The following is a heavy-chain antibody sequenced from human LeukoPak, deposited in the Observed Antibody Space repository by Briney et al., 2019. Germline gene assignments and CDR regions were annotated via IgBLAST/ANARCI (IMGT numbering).Heavy chain of an antibody. CDR2: ISSSSSYI. CDR3: ARGGFWDFWSGRGTTYYYMDV. J-gene: IGHJ6*03. V-gene: IGHV3-21*01. D-gene: IGHD3-3*01. Sequence: GGSLRLSCAASGFTFSSYSMNWVRQAPGKGLEWVSSISSSSSYIYYADSVEGRFTISRDNAKNSLYLQMNSLRAEDTAVYYCARGGFWDFWSGRGTTYYYMDVWGKGTTVTVSS. CDR1: GFTFSSYS.